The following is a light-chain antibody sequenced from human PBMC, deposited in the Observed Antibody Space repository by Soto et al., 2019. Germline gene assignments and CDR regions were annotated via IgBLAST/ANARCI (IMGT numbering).Light chain of an antibody. CDR3: SSYTSSSTPLV. CDR1: SSDVGSYNY. J-gene: IGLJ1*01. Sequence: QSALTQPASVSGSPGQSITISCTGASSDVGSYNYVSWYQQHSGKAPKLMIYDVSNRPSGVSNRFSGSKSGNTASLTISGLQAEDEADCYCSSYTSSSTPLVFGTGTKVTVL. CDR2: DVS. V-gene: IGLV2-14*01.